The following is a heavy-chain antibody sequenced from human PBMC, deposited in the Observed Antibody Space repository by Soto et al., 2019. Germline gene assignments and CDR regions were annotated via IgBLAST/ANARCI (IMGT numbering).Heavy chain of an antibody. V-gene: IGHV4-39*01. Sequence: QLQLQESGPGLGKPSETLSLTCTVSGGSISSDNYYWGWIRQSPGKGLEWIGIINNSGSTYYNLSLKSRVTISVDTPNNQFSLKLSSVTAADTAVYSCARGGSSSLYWFDPWGQGTLVTVSS. CDR2: INNSGST. D-gene: IGHD6-6*01. J-gene: IGHJ5*02. CDR1: GGSISSDNYY. CDR3: ARGGSSSLYWFDP.